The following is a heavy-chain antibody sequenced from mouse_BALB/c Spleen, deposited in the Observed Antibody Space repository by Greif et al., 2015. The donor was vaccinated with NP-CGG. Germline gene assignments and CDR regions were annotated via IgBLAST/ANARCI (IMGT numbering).Heavy chain of an antibody. Sequence: QVQLQQSGAELMKPGASVKISCKATGYTFSSYWIEWVKQRPGHGLEWIGEILPGSGSTNYNEKFKGKATFTADTSSNSAYMQLSSLTSEDSAFYYCARPLYDYAGFAYWGQGTPVTVSA. CDR1: GYTFSSYW. V-gene: IGHV1-9*01. D-gene: IGHD2-4*01. J-gene: IGHJ3*01. CDR2: ILPGSGST. CDR3: ARPLYDYAGFAY.